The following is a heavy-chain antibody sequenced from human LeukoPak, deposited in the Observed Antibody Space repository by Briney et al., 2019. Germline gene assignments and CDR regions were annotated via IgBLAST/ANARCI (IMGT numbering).Heavy chain of an antibody. V-gene: IGHV3-21*06. CDR2: INSADNVE. D-gene: IGHD2-8*01. J-gene: IGHJ5*02. Sequence: PGGSLRLSCAASRFIFSNYAMSWVRQAPGKGPEWVAHINSADNVEYYTDSVRGRFTMSRDNAKDLLYLQMNSLRDEDTAVYYCARDTVNGPFVISLDLWGQGVLVTISS. CDR3: ARDTVNGPFVISLDL. CDR1: RFIFSNYA.